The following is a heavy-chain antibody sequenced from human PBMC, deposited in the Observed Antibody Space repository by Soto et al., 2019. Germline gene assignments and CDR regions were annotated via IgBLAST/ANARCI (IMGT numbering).Heavy chain of an antibody. V-gene: IGHV3-23*01. CDR1: GFTFSSHA. CDR3: ARDYDSLWERRPGFKY. J-gene: IGHJ4*02. Sequence: VQLLESGGGLAQPGGSLRLSCAASGFTFSSHAMGWVRQAPGKGLEWVSGISASGERTFYADTVKGRFTISRDNSKSAQYLLMNSLRGDDSAVNYCARDYDSLWERRPGFKYWGQGTLVTVSS. CDR2: ISASGERT. D-gene: IGHD3-16*01.